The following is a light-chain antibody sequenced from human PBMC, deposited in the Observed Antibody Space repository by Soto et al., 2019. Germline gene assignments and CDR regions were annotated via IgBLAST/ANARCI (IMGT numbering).Light chain of an antibody. CDR1: QDINNW. V-gene: IGKV1-12*01. CDR2: AAS. Sequence: DIQMTQSPSSVSASVGYRVTITCRARQDINNWLAWYQQKPGKAPKLLIYAASTLQSGVPSRFSGSGSGTDFTLTISSLQPEDFATYSCQQANSFQLTFGGGTRVEIK. CDR3: QQANSFQLT. J-gene: IGKJ4*01.